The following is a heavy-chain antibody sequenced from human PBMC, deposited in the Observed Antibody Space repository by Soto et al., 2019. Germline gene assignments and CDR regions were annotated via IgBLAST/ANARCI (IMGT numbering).Heavy chain of an antibody. CDR2: MFHSGST. J-gene: IGHJ5*02. Sequence: SETLSLTCAVPGYFISSGDYWGWIRQPPGKGLEWIGSMFHSGSTHYNPSLKSRVTISGDTSKNHFSLRLSSVTASDTAVYYCARGHIVVVTTVGWFDPWGQGTLVTVSS. CDR3: ARGHIVVVTTVGWFDP. V-gene: IGHV4-38-2*01. D-gene: IGHD2-2*01. CDR1: GYFISSGDY.